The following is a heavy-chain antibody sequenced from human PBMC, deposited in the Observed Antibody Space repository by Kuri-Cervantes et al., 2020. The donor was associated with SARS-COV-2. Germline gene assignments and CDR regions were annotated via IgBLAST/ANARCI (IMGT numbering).Heavy chain of an antibody. CDR1: GFTFSSYG. Sequence: GESLKISCAASGFTFSSYGMHWVRQAPGKGLEWVAFIRYDGSNKYYADSVKGRFTISRDNSKNTLYLQMNSLRAEDTAVYYCAKDSLRSGGVQGGYYFDYWGQGTLVTVSS. V-gene: IGHV3-30*02. D-gene: IGHD2-15*01. CDR2: IRYDGSNK. CDR3: AKDSLRSGGVQGGYYFDY. J-gene: IGHJ4*02.